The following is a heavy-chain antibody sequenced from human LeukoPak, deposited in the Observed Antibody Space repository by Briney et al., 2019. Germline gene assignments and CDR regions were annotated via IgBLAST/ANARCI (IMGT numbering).Heavy chain of an antibody. Sequence: GGSLRLSCAASGFTFTTYWMSWVRQAPGKGLEWVANIKQDGTEKYYVDSVKGRFTISRDNAKNSLYLQMNSLRAEDMALYYCAKGLYYDSSGGFDYWGQGTLVTVSS. CDR2: IKQDGTEK. J-gene: IGHJ4*02. D-gene: IGHD3-22*01. CDR3: AKGLYYDSSGGFDY. V-gene: IGHV3-7*03. CDR1: GFTFTTYW.